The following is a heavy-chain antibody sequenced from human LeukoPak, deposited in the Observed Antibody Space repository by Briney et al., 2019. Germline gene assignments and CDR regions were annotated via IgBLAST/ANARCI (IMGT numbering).Heavy chain of an antibody. Sequence: ASVKVSCKASGYTFTSYDINWVRQATGQGREWMGWMNPNSGNTGYAQKFQGRVTITRNTSIITAYMELSSLRSEDTAVYYCARVPTSNRWSYYYYHMDVWGKGTTVTVSS. CDR2: MNPNSGNT. J-gene: IGHJ6*03. CDR1: GYTFTSYD. CDR3: ARVPTSNRWSYYYYHMDV. D-gene: IGHD4-11*01. V-gene: IGHV1-8*03.